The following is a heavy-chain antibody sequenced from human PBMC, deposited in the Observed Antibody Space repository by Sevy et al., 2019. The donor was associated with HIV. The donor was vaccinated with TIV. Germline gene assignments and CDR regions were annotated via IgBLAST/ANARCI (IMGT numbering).Heavy chain of an antibody. CDR1: GGSITSLY. J-gene: IGHJ3*02. CDR3: ARRNDFAI. Sequence: QSQTLSLTCTVSGGSITSLYWNWIRQPPGKGLEWIGYVYYIGGTNYNPSLKNRVTISVDRTKNQFSLKLTSVTAADTAVYYCARRNDFAIWGQGTMVTVSS. V-gene: IGHV4-59*08. CDR2: VYYIGGT.